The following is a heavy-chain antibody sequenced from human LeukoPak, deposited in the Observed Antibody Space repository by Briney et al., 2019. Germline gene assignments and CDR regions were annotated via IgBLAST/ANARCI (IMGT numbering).Heavy chain of an antibody. CDR2: IYTSGST. CDR1: GGSISSASYY. D-gene: IGHD1-7*01. V-gene: IGHV4-61*02. Sequence: SETLSLTCTVSGGSISSASYYWSWIRQPAGKGLEWIGRIYTSGSTNYNPSLKSRVTISVDTSKNQFSLKLSSVTAADTAVYYCGTGTTVYYFDYWGQGTLVTVSS. CDR3: GTGTTVYYFDY. J-gene: IGHJ4*02.